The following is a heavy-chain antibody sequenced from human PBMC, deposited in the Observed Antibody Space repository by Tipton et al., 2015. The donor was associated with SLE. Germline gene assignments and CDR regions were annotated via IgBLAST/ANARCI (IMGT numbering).Heavy chain of an antibody. V-gene: IGHV4-4*07. CDR2: IDTSGTT. D-gene: IGHD6-13*01. J-gene: IGHJ6*03. Sequence: TLSLTCIVSGDSSRNSYWNWVRQPAGKALEWIGRIDTSGTTHYNPSLKSRVSISADTDKRQFSLRLTSLTAADTAVYYCARLVGSSWYPDSMDVWGKGTTVTVSS. CDR3: ARLVGSSWYPDSMDV. CDR1: GDSSRNSY.